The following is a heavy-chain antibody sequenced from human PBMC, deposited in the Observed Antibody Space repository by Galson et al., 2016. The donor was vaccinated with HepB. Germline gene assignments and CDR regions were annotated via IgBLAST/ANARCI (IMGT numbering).Heavy chain of an antibody. CDR3: ARDAWFQQLVPYYFDY. Sequence: SLRLSCAASGFPFSSYSMHWVRQAPGKGLEWVAAISHDATEESYVDSVKGRLTVSRDNSKNTLYLQVNSLRPEDTAVYFCARDAWFQQLVPYYFDYWGQGTLVSVSS. J-gene: IGHJ4*02. CDR2: ISHDATEE. D-gene: IGHD6-6*01. V-gene: IGHV3-30*04. CDR1: GFPFSSYS.